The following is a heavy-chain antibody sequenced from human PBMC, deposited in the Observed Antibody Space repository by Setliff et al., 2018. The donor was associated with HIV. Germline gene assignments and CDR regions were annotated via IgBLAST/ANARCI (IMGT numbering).Heavy chain of an antibody. V-gene: IGHV1-69*05. Sequence: SVKVSCKASGGTFSSYAISWVRQAPGQGLEWMGGIIPIFGTANYAQKFQGRVTITTDESTSTAYMELRSLRSDDTAAYYCARESGGVVIKGAYYYYMDVWGKGTTVTVSS. CDR1: GGTFSSYA. CDR2: IIPIFGTA. D-gene: IGHD3-3*01. J-gene: IGHJ6*03. CDR3: ARESGGVVIKGAYYYYMDV.